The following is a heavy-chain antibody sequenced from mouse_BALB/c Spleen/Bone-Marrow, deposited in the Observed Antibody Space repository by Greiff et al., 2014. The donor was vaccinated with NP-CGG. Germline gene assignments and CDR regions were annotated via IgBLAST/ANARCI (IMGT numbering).Heavy chain of an antibody. J-gene: IGHJ3*01. CDR2: IDPANVNT. Sequence: VQLQQPGAELVHPGASVKLSCTASGFNIKDTYMHWVKQRPEQGLEWIGRIDPANVNTKYYPNFQGKATITADTSSNTDYLQLSSLTPEDTAVYYCAREGHYYGYWCADWGQGTLVNVSA. V-gene: IGHV14-3*02. D-gene: IGHD1-2*01. CDR1: GFNIKDTY. CDR3: AREGHYYGYWCAD.